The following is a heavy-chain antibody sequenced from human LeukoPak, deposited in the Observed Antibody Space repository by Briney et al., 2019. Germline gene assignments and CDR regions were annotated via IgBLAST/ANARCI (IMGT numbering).Heavy chain of an antibody. CDR1: GFTFDNYA. CDR3: AKGGDVDILNSHDAFDI. V-gene: IGHV3-9*01. CDR2: INWNRGST. D-gene: IGHD3-9*01. Sequence: PGRSLRLSCAGSGFTFDNYAMHWVRQPPGKGLEWVSAINWNRGSTGYANSVKGRFTISRDNAKNSLYLQMNSLRAEDTALYYCAKGGDVDILNSHDAFDIGGQGTMVTVSS. J-gene: IGHJ3*02.